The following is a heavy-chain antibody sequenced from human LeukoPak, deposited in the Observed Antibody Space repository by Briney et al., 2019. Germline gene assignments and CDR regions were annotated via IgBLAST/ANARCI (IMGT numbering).Heavy chain of an antibody. V-gene: IGHV3-23*01. CDR3: AKDRGDYHDSGGFDY. CDR1: GFTFSRYA. CDR2: ISGSDSRT. D-gene: IGHD3-22*01. Sequence: GGSLRLSCAASGFTFSRYAMTWVRQAPGKGLEWVSVISGSDSRTDYADSVKGRLTISRDNSKNTLYLEMNSLRAEDTAVYYCAKDRGDYHDSGGFDYWGQGTLLTVSS. J-gene: IGHJ4*02.